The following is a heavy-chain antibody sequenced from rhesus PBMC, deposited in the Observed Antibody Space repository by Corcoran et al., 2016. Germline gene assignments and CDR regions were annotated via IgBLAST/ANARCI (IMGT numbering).Heavy chain of an antibody. Sequence: EVQLVESGGGLAKPGGSLRLSCADSGFTFSDYYMDWVRPAPGKGLEWVSRISNGGGSTWSADSVKGRFTISRENAKNTLYLQMDSLRAEDTAVYYCARRAGTHYGLDSWGQGVVVTVSS. CDR3: ARRAGTHYGLDS. CDR2: ISNGGGST. V-gene: IGHV3-178*01. D-gene: IGHD1-20*01. J-gene: IGHJ6*01. CDR1: GFTFSDYY.